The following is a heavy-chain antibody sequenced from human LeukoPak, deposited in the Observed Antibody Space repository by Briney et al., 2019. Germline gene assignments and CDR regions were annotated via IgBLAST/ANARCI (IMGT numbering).Heavy chain of an antibody. CDR2: ISGSGDRT. Sequence: PGGSLRLSCAASGFSFSTYAMSWVRQAPGKGLEWVSTISGSGDRTYYGEPVKGRFTISRDESKNTLYLQMNSLRAEDTAVYYCAKEGSNWNVDYWGQGTLVTVSS. CDR3: AKEGSNWNVDY. V-gene: IGHV3-23*01. J-gene: IGHJ4*02. D-gene: IGHD1-20*01. CDR1: GFSFSTYA.